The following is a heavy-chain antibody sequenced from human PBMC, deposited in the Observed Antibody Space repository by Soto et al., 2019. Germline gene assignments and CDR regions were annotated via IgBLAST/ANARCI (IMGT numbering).Heavy chain of an antibody. Sequence: SETLSLTCTVSGGSISSSSYYWGWIRQPPGKGLEWIGSIYYSGSTYYNPSLKSRFTISVDTSKNQFSLKLSSVTAADTAVYYCVRRYYYDSSGYYYYFDYWGQGTLVTVSS. CDR3: VRRYYYDSSGYYYYFDY. CDR1: GGSISSSSYY. V-gene: IGHV4-39*01. J-gene: IGHJ4*02. CDR2: IYYSGST. D-gene: IGHD3-22*01.